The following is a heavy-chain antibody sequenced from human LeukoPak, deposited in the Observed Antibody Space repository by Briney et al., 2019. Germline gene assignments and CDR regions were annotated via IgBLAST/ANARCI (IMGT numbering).Heavy chain of an antibody. D-gene: IGHD6-6*01. V-gene: IGHV3-21*06. J-gene: IGHJ4*02. CDR2: ISATSGSI. CDR3: ARGGAARPDY. CDR1: GFTFSSYG. Sequence: GGSLRLSCAASGFTFSSYGMSWVRQAPGKGLEWVSYISATSGSINYADSVQGRFTISRDNAQNSLFLQMNSLRGDDTAVYYCARGGAARPDYWGQGTLVTVSS.